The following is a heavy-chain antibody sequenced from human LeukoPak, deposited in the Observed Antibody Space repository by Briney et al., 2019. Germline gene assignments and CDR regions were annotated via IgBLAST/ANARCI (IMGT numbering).Heavy chain of an antibody. CDR3: ARSYYDILTGYYQLYYFDY. J-gene: IGHJ4*02. CDR1: GYTFTSYD. D-gene: IGHD3-9*01. V-gene: IGHV1-8*01. Sequence: ASVKASCKASGYTFTSYDINWVRQATGQGLEWMGWMNPNSGNTGYAQKFQGRVTMTRNTSISTAYMELSSLRSEDTAVYYCARSYYDILTGYYQLYYFDYWGQGTLVTVSS. CDR2: MNPNSGNT.